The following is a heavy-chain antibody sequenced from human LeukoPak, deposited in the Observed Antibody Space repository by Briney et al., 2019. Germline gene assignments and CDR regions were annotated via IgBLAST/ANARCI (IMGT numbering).Heavy chain of an antibody. V-gene: IGHV1-18*01. J-gene: IGHJ4*02. CDR2: ISCYNGDT. CDR1: GYTFTNHG. CDR3: VRDPTNTSGRYAYFDY. D-gene: IGHD6-19*01. Sequence: ASVKVSCKASGYTFTNHGISWVRQAPGQGLEGMGWISCYNGDTNYAQKLQGRVTMSTDTSTSTAYMELTGLRSDDTAVYYCVRDPTNTSGRYAYFDYWGQGTLVTVSS.